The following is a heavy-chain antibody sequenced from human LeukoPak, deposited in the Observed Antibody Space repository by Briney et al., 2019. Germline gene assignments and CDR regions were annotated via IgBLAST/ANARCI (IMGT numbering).Heavy chain of an antibody. Sequence: GGSLRLSCAASGLTFSSSWMYWVRQAPGKGLVWVSDVNSDGSNTRYADSVKGRFTISRDNAKEMVHLQMNSLRAEDTAVYYCARAVSGWQAIDYWGQGTLVTVSS. CDR3: ARAVSGWQAIDY. V-gene: IGHV3-74*01. D-gene: IGHD6-19*01. CDR1: GLTFSSSW. CDR2: VNSDGSNT. J-gene: IGHJ4*02.